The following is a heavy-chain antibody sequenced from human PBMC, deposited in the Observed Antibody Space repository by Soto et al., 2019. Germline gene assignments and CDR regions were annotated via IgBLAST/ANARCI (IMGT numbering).Heavy chain of an antibody. CDR3: ARATNELGAFDI. Sequence: SETLSLTCTVSGGSISSYYWSWIRQPPGKGLEWIGYIYYSGSTNYNPSLKSRVTISVDTSKNQFSLKLSSVTAADTAVYYCARATNELGAFDIWGQGTMVT. V-gene: IGHV4-59*01. CDR1: GGSISSYY. J-gene: IGHJ3*02. D-gene: IGHD3-10*01. CDR2: IYYSGST.